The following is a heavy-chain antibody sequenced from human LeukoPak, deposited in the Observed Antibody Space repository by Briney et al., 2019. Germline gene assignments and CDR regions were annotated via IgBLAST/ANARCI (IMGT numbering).Heavy chain of an antibody. CDR3: ARAEYSYGIFNWFDP. D-gene: IGHD5-18*01. Sequence: SETLSLTCTVSGYSISSGYYWGWIRQPPGKGLEWIGSIYHSGSTYYNPSLKSRVTISVDTSKNQFSLKLSSVTAADTAVYYCARAEYSYGIFNWFDPWGQGTLVTVSS. J-gene: IGHJ5*02. V-gene: IGHV4-38-2*02. CDR1: GYSISSGYY. CDR2: IYHSGST.